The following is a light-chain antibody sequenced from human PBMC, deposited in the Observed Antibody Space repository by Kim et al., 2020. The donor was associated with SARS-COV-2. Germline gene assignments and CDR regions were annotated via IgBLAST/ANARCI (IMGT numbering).Light chain of an antibody. CDR3: QQYGDSPRWT. CDR1: ESVSGNH. Sequence: PGERATLSCRATESVSGNHLALYQQKPDQAPRLLIYGVSRMATGIPGRFSGGGSATDFTLTISRLEPEDFAVYYCQQYGDSPRWTFGQGTKVDIK. CDR2: GVS. J-gene: IGKJ1*01. V-gene: IGKV3-20*01.